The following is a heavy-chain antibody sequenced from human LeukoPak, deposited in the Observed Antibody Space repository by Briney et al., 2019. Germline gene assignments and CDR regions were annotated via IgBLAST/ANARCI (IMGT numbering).Heavy chain of an antibody. CDR3: ARRKVHYGMDV. CDR1: GGSISTYY. Sequence: PSETLSLTCTVSGGSISTYYWSWIRQPPGKGLEWIAYIYYTGSTDYNPSLKSRVTISVDTSKNQFSLKLTSVTAADTAVYYCARRKVHYGMDVWGKGTTVTVSS. CDR2: IYYTGST. V-gene: IGHV4-59*01. J-gene: IGHJ6*04.